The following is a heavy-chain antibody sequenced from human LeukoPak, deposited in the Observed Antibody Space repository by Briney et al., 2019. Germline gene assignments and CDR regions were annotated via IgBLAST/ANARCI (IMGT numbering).Heavy chain of an antibody. CDR2: MYYTGSI. D-gene: IGHD6-19*01. Sequence: PSGTLSLTCTVSSGSISNYYWSWIRQPPGKGLEWIGYMYYTGSISYNPSLKSRVTMSVDMSKNQFSLTLSSVTATDTAIYYCARADNTGWSSLDSWGQGTLVIVSS. CDR3: ARADNTGWSSLDS. CDR1: SGSISNYY. V-gene: IGHV4-59*08. J-gene: IGHJ4*02.